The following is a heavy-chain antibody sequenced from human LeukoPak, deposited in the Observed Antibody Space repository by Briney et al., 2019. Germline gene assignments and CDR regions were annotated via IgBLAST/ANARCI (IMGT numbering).Heavy chain of an antibody. V-gene: IGHV3-23*01. CDR2: ISGRGGST. Sequence: GRSLRLSCAASGFTFSSYAMSWVRQAPGKGLEWVSDISGRGGSTYYADSVKGRFTISRDNSNNTLYLQMNRLRAEHTAVYYCAKDLPGVAVAGNFDYWGQGTLVTVSS. D-gene: IGHD6-19*01. J-gene: IGHJ4*02. CDR3: AKDLPGVAVAGNFDY. CDR1: GFTFSSYA.